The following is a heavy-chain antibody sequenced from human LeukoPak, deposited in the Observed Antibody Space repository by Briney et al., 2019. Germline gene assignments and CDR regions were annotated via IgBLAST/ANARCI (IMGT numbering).Heavy chain of an antibody. CDR1: GYTFTGYY. V-gene: IGHV1-2*02. CDR2: INPNSGGT. Sequence: SVKVSCKASGYTFTGYYMHWVRQAPGQGLEWMGWINPNSGGTNYAQKFQGRVTMTRDTSISTAYMELSRVRSDDTAVYYCARDRAGIVGATPGLDYWGQGTLVTVSS. J-gene: IGHJ4*02. D-gene: IGHD1-26*01. CDR3: ARDRAGIVGATPGLDY.